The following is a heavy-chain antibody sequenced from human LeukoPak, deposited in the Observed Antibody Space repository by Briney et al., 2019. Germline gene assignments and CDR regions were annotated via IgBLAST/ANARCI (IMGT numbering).Heavy chain of an antibody. CDR3: ARDGEGIVGSIGGYYYYMDV. Sequence: ASVKVSCKASGYTFTSYYMHWVRQAPGQGLEWMGWINPNSGGTNYAQKFQGRVTMTRDTSISTAYMELSRLRSDDTAVYYCARDGEGIVGSIGGYYYYMDVWGKGTTVTVSS. D-gene: IGHD2/OR15-2a*01. CDR1: GYTFTSYY. CDR2: INPNSGGT. V-gene: IGHV1-2*02. J-gene: IGHJ6*03.